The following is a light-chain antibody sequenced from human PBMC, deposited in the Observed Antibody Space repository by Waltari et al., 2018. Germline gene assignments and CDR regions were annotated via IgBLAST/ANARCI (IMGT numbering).Light chain of an antibody. CDR1: STDLGSSTL. CDR3: FSYADGRSLV. J-gene: IGLJ2*01. CDR2: EGT. V-gene: IGLV2-23*01. Sequence: SPGQSITISCTGSSTDLGSSTLVSWYQHHPDKAPKLLIYEGTERPSGISPLFSGSKSGNTASLTISTLQAEDEADYFCFSYADGRSLVFGGGTKLTVL.